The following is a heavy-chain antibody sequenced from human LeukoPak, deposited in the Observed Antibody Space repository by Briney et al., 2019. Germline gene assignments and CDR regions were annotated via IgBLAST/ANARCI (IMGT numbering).Heavy chain of an antibody. CDR2: INPIGGST. CDR1: GYTFTSYY. D-gene: IGHD5-24*01. Sequence: ASVMVSCKASGYTFTSYYMRWVRQAPGQGLEWMGIINPIGGSTIYAQKFQGRVTMTRDTSTSTVYMELSSLRSEDTAVYYCARALRMATIPGVNMNYFDYWGQGTLVTVSS. CDR3: ARALRMATIPGVNMNYFDY. V-gene: IGHV1-46*01. J-gene: IGHJ4*02.